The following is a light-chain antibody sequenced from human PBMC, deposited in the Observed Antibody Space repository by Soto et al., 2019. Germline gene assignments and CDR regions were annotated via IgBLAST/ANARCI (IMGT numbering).Light chain of an antibody. CDR1: SSDVGGYNY. V-gene: IGLV2-8*01. CDR2: EVS. Sequence: QSALTQPPSASGSPGQSVTISCTGTSSDVGGYNYVSWYQQHPGRPPKLMIYEVSKRPSGVPDRFSGSKSGNTASLTVSGLQPEDEADYYCSSYAGSSNLGVFGGGTKVTVL. J-gene: IGLJ2*01. CDR3: SSYAGSSNLGV.